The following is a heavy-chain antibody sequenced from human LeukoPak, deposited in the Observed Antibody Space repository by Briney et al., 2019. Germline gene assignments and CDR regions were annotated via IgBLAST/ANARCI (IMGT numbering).Heavy chain of an antibody. V-gene: IGHV1-69*13. CDR3: ANGYGSYYFGGPDY. CDR2: IIPIFGTA. J-gene: IGHJ4*02. CDR1: GVTFSSYA. D-gene: IGHD1-26*01. Sequence: ASVKVSCKASGVTFSSYAISWVRQAPGQGLEWMGGIIPIFGTANYAQKFQGRVTITADESTSTAYMELSSLRSEDTAVYYCANGYGSYYFGGPDYWGQGTLVTVSS.